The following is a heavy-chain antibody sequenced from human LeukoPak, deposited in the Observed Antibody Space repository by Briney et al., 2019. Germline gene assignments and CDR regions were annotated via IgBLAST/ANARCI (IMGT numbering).Heavy chain of an antibody. D-gene: IGHD4-23*01. CDR1: GGTFSSYA. V-gene: IGHV1-69*13. CDR3: ARDSGRSGNLDY. CDR2: IIPIFGTA. J-gene: IGHJ4*02. Sequence: GASVKVSCKASGGTFSSYAISWVRQAPGQGLEWMGWIIPIFGTANYAQKFQGRVTITADESTSTAYMELSSLRSEDTAVYYCARDSGRSGNLDYWGQGTLVTVSS.